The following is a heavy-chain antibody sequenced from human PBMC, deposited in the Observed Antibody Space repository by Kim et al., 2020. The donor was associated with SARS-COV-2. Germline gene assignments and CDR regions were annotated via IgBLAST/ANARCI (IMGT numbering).Heavy chain of an antibody. Sequence: PSRKNRVFISSDTSKNQFSLSLRSVTAADTAVYYCARSYSGTYFAAFDIWGPGTMATVSS. J-gene: IGHJ3*02. V-gene: IGHV4-4*08. D-gene: IGHD1-26*01. CDR3: ARSYSGTYFAAFDI.